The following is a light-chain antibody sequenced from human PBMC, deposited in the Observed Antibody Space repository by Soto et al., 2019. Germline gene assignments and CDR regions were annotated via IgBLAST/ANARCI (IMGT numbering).Light chain of an antibody. Sequence: IELTHSPVTMSLSPGYRATLSCRARQSASSSYLAWYQQKPGQAPKLLIFGASSMDTGIPERFSGSGSGTEFTLTISSLQSEDFTVYYCQQYNKWPLTFGQGTKVDIK. CDR2: GAS. CDR3: QQYNKWPLT. V-gene: IGKV3-20*01. J-gene: IGKJ1*01. CDR1: QSASSSY.